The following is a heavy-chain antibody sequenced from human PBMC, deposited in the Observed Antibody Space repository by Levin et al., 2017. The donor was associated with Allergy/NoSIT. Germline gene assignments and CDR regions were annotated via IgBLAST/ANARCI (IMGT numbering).Heavy chain of an antibody. CDR3: ARQSARGIAAAGYFDY. CDR2: IYSGGST. J-gene: IGHJ4*02. Sequence: GGSLRLSCAASGFTVSSNYMSWVRQAPGKGLEWVSVIYSGGSTYYADSVKGRFTISRDNSKNTLYLQMNSLRAEDTAVYYCARQSARGIAAAGYFDYWGQGTLVTVSS. V-gene: IGHV3-53*01. D-gene: IGHD6-13*01. CDR1: GFTVSSNY.